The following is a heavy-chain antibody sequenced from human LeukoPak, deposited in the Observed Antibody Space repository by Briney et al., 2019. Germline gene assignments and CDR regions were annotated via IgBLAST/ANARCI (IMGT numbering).Heavy chain of an antibody. Sequence: ASVKVSCKASGYTFTSYDTNWVRQATGQGLEWMGWMNPNSGNTGYAQKFQGRVTMTRNTSISTAYMELSSLRSEDTAVYYCARVEVVPADSWFDPWGQGTLVTVSS. CDR1: GYTFTSYD. J-gene: IGHJ5*02. V-gene: IGHV1-8*01. D-gene: IGHD2-2*01. CDR2: MNPNSGNT. CDR3: ARVEVVPADSWFDP.